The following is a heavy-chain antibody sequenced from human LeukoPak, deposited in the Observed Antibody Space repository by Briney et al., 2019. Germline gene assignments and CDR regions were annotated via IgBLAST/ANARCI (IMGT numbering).Heavy chain of an antibody. CDR1: GYTFTTTG. CDR3: ARDRLLWSSGYYLRGFDF. CDR2: ISAYNGKT. D-gene: IGHD3-22*01. V-gene: IGHV1-18*01. Sequence: ASVKVSCKASGYTFTTTGISWVRHAPGQGLEWMGWISAYNGKTNYAQNLQDRVTLTTDTSTNTAYMELRSLRSDDTAVYYCARDRLLWSSGYYLRGFDFWGQGTLVTVSS. J-gene: IGHJ3*01.